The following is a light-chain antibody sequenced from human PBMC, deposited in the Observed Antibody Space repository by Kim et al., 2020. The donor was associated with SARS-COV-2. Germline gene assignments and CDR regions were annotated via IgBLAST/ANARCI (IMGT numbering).Light chain of an antibody. CDR3: QQYFGNPFT. CDR2: AAS. CDR1: QDISSY. V-gene: IGKV1-8*01. Sequence: SASTGDRVTITCRASQDISSYLAWYQQKPGKAPKLLIYAASTLQRGVPSRFSGSGSGTDFVLTISCLQSEDFAAYYCQQYFGNPFTFGGGTKLEI. J-gene: IGKJ4*01.